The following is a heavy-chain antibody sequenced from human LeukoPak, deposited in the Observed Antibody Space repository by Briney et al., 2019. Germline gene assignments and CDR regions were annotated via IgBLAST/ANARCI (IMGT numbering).Heavy chain of an antibody. D-gene: IGHD2-8*01. V-gene: IGHV3-30*18. CDR2: ISYDGHNE. Sequence: GGSLRLSCAASGFTFSGDGMHWVRQAPGKGLEWVAVISYDGHNEYYADSVKGRFTISRDNSKNTVYVQMNSLRAEDTAVYYCAKGVGYGGMDVWGQGTTVTVSS. CDR1: GFTFSGDG. J-gene: IGHJ6*02. CDR3: AKGVGYGGMDV.